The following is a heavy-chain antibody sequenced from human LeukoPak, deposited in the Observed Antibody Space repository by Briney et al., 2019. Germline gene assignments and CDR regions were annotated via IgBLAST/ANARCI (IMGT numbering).Heavy chain of an antibody. CDR2: INPNSGGT. J-gene: IGHJ4*02. D-gene: IGHD3/OR15-3a*01. CDR3: ARDPGDWAYYFDY. CDR1: GYTLTGYY. Sequence: ASVKVSCKASGYTLTGYYMHWVRQAPGQGLEWMGWINPNSGGTNYAQKFQGRVTMTRDTSISTAYMELSRLRSDDTAVYYCARDPGDWAYYFDYWGQGTLVTVSS. V-gene: IGHV1-2*02.